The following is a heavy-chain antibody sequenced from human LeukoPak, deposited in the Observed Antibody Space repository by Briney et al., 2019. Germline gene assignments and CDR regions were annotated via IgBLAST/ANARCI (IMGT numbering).Heavy chain of an antibody. V-gene: IGHV3-7*05. CDR1: GFTFSSYW. Sequence: GGSLRLSCAASGFTFSSYWMSWVRQAPGKGLEWVANIKQDGSEKYYVDSVKGRFTISRDNAKNSLYLQMNSLRAEDTAVYCCASYYDSSGYFDAFDIWGQGTMVTVSS. CDR3: ASYYDSSGYFDAFDI. D-gene: IGHD3-22*01. J-gene: IGHJ3*02. CDR2: IKQDGSEK.